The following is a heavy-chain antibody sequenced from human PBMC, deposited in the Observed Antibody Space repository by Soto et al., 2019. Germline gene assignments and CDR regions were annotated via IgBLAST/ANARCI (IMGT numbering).Heavy chain of an antibody. CDR3: ARATSKGWFQPFDY. D-gene: IGHD6-19*01. V-gene: IGHV5-51*01. CDR1: GYILANCC. J-gene: IGHJ4*02. CDR2: IYPGDSDT. Sequence: GESLNISCKVAGYILANCCIGWVRQVPGKGLEWMWIIYPGDSDTRYSPSFQGHVTISADKSLSTAYLQWSSPKASDRSIYYCARATSKGWFQPFDYWGPGVKVTLSS.